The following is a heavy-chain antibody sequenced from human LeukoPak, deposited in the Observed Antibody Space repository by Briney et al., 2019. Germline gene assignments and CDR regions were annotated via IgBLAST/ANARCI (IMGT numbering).Heavy chain of an antibody. CDR3: ARGLTWDIVVVPGAGEDWFDP. CDR1: GYTFTGYY. Sequence: SVTVSCKASGYTFTGYYMHLVRQAPGQGLEWMGWINPNSVGRNYAQKFQAQVTMNRDTSISTAYMELSRQRSDDTAVYYCARGLTWDIVVVPGAGEDWFDPWGQGTLVTVSS. V-gene: IGHV1-2*02. CDR2: INPNSVGR. J-gene: IGHJ5*02. D-gene: IGHD2-2*01.